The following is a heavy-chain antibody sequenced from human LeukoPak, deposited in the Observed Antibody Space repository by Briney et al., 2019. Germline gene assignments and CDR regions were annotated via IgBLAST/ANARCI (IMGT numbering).Heavy chain of an antibody. D-gene: IGHD3-10*01. CDR2: INHSGST. Sequence: PSETLSLTCAVYGGSFSGYYWSWIRQPPGKGLEWIGEINHSGSTNYNPSLKSRVTISVDTSKNQFSLKLSSVTAADTAVYYCARRRYITQFDLWGRGTLVTVSS. CDR1: GGSFSGYY. J-gene: IGHJ2*01. CDR3: ARRRYITQFDL. V-gene: IGHV4-34*01.